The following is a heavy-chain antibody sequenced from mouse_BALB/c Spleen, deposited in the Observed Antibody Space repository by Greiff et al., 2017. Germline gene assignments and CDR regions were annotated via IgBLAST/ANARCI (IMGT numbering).Heavy chain of an antibody. D-gene: IGHD2-14*01. J-gene: IGHJ4*01. CDR2: ILPGSGST. CDR1: GYTFSSYW. V-gene: IGHV1-9*01. Sequence: QVHVKQSGAELMKPGASVKISCKATGYTFSSYWIEWVKQRPGHGLEWIGEILPGSGSTNYNEKFKGKATFTADTSSNTAYMQLSSLTSEDSAVYYCARGYYRYAMDYWGQGTSVTVSS. CDR3: ARGYYRYAMDY.